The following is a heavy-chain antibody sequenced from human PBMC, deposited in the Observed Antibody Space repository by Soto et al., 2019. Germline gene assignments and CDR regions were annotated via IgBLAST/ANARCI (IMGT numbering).Heavy chain of an antibody. V-gene: IGHV3-30*18. D-gene: IGHD4-17*01. J-gene: IGHJ4*02. CDR2: ISYDGTNK. Sequence: GGSLRLSCVASGFIFGIYGMHWVRHAPGEGLEWVAVISYDGTNKYYADSVKGRFTISRDNSKNTLWLQMNSLRAEDTAVYYCAQVPRYTVTPPDDYWGQGTLVTVSS. CDR1: GFIFGIYG. CDR3: AQVPRYTVTPPDDY.